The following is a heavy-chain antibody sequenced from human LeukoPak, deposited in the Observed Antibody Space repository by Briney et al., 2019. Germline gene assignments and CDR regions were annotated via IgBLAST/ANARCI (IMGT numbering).Heavy chain of an antibody. CDR1: GYTFTGYY. Sequence: ASVKVSCKASGYTFTGYYMHWVRQAPGQGLEWMGWINPNSGGTNYAQKFQGRVTMTRDTSISTAYMELSRLRSDDTAVYYCARDPSAYYYDSSGYSDEDYWGQGTLVTVSS. CDR3: ARDPSAYYYDSSGYSDEDY. V-gene: IGHV1-2*02. CDR2: INPNSGGT. J-gene: IGHJ4*02. D-gene: IGHD3-22*01.